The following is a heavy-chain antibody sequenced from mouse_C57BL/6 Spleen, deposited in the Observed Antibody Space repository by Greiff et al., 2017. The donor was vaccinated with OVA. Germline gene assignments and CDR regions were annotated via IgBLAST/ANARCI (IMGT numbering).Heavy chain of an antibody. D-gene: IGHD3-2*01. CDR3: ARRQRVYFDY. J-gene: IGHJ2*01. V-gene: IGHV1-61*01. Sequence: QVQLQQPGAELVRPGSSVKLSCKASGYTFTSYWMDWVKQRPGQGLEWIGNIYPSDSETHYNQKFKDKATLTVDKSSSTAYMQLSSLTSEDTAVYYCARRQRVYFDYWGQGTTLTVSS. CDR1: GYTFTSYW. CDR2: IYPSDSET.